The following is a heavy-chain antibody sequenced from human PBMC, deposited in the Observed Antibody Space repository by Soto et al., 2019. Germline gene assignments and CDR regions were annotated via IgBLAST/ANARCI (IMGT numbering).Heavy chain of an antibody. V-gene: IGHV3-48*02. J-gene: IGHJ6*02. CDR3: ARESPYCICGNCHAQGAADV. CDR2: ISSRSSK. CDR1: GFTFSGYS. Sequence: GGSLRLSCAASGFTFSGYSMNWVRQAPGKGLEWISYISSRSSKYYADSVKGRFTTSRDNANNSLYLQMNSLRDEDTAVYFCARESPYCICGNCHAQGAADVWGPGTMVTVSS. D-gene: IGHD2-15*01.